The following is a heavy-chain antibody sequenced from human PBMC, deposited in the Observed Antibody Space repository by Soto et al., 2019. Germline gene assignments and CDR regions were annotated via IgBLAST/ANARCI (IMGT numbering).Heavy chain of an antibody. CDR1: GGTFSSFG. J-gene: IGHJ1*01. CDR2: IIPVFGRP. V-gene: IGHV1-69*01. Sequence: QVHLVQSRAELKKPGSSVKVSCKASGGTFSSFGISWVRQAPGQGLEWMGGIIPVFGRPNYAQRFRGRLTITADESTSTSYMELIDLGSEDTAVYYCAREGRGYNFWGQGTQVTVSS. CDR3: AREGRGYNF. D-gene: IGHD5-12*01.